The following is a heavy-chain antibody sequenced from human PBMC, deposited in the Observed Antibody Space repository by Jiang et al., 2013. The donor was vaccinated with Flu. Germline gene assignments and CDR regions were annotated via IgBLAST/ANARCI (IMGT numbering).Heavy chain of an antibody. CDR3: AREFGRGIAVAGTGAFDI. CDR1: GYTFTSYY. D-gene: IGHD6-19*01. V-gene: IGHV1-46*01. CDR2: INPSGGST. J-gene: IGHJ3*02. Sequence: GAEVKKPGASVKVSCKASGYTFTSYYMHWVRQAPGQGLEWMGIINPSGGSTSYAQKFQGRVTMTRDTSTSTVYMELSSLRSEDTAVYYCAREFGRGIAVAGTGAFDIWGQGTMVTVSS.